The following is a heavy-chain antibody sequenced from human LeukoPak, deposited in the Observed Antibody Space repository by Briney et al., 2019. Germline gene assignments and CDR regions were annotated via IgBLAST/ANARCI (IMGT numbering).Heavy chain of an antibody. Sequence: SETLSLTCTVSGGSISSSSYYWGWIRQPPGKGLEWIGSIYHSGSTNYNPSLKSRVTMSVDTSKNQFSLKLSSVTAADTAVYYCARGDYSSRAFDPWGQGTLVTVSS. CDR1: GGSISSSSYY. V-gene: IGHV4-39*07. J-gene: IGHJ5*02. D-gene: IGHD6-13*01. CDR3: ARGDYSSRAFDP. CDR2: IYHSGST.